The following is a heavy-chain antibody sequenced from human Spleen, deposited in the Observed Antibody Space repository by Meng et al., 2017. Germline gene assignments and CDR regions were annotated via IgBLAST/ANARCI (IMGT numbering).Heavy chain of an antibody. CDR1: GGTFNTYA. CDR3: ARVQYYDILTGQSHNAFDI. D-gene: IGHD3-9*01. Sequence: SVKVSCKASGGTFNTYAISWVRQAPGQGLEWMGGIIPIFGTANYAQKFQGRVTITTDESTSTAYMELSSLRSEDTAVYYCARVQYYDILTGQSHNAFDIWGQGTMVTVSS. J-gene: IGHJ3*02. V-gene: IGHV1-69*05. CDR2: IIPIFGTA.